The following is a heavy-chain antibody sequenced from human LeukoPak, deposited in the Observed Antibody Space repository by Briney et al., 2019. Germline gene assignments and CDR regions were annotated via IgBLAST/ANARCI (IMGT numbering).Heavy chain of an antibody. Sequence: SETLSLTCAVSGGSISSGGYSWSWIRQPPGKGLEWIGYIYHSGSTYYNPSLKSRVTISVDTSKNQFSLKLSSVTAADTAVYYCARTIVGATEGAYYYYYMDVWGKGTTVTVSS. CDR3: ARTIVGATEGAYYYYYMDV. V-gene: IGHV4-30-2*01. D-gene: IGHD1-26*01. J-gene: IGHJ6*03. CDR2: IYHSGST. CDR1: GGSISSGGYS.